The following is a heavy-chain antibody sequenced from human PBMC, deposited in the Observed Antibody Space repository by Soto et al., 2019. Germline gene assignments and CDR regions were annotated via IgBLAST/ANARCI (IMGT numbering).Heavy chain of an antibody. J-gene: IGHJ6*02. V-gene: IGHV4-30-4*01. CDR3: ARDRYSGYDSKSPCSGGSCYGDYYYYGMDV. CDR1: GGSISSGYYY. CDR2: TYSIGST. D-gene: IGHD2-15*01. Sequence: SETLSLTCTVSGGSISSGYYYWRWLPKPPGKGLEWLGYTYSIGSTYYNPSLKSRVTISVDTSKNQFSLKLSSVTAADTAVYYCARDRYSGYDSKSPCSGGSCYGDYYYYGMDVWGQGTTVTVSS.